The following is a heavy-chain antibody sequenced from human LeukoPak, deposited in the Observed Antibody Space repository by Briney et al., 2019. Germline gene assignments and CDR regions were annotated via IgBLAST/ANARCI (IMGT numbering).Heavy chain of an antibody. J-gene: IGHJ4*02. CDR3: AKDRRYSGYDPVDFDY. V-gene: IGHV3-30*04. D-gene: IGHD5-12*01. CDR2: ISYDGSNK. CDR1: GFTFSSYA. Sequence: GRSLRLSCAASGFTFSSYAMHWVRQAPGKGLEWVAVISYDGSNKYYADSVKGRFTISRDNSKNTLYLQMNSLRAEDTAVYYCAKDRRYSGYDPVDFDYWGQGTLVTVSS.